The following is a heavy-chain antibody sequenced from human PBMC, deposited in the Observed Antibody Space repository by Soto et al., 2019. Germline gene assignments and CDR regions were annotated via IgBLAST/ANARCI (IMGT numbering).Heavy chain of an antibody. D-gene: IGHD2-2*01. CDR1: GFPFSSYS. CDR2: ISGSSSYI. J-gene: IGHJ3*02. V-gene: IGHV3-21*01. Sequence: GGSLRLSCAASGFPFSSYSMNWVRQAPGKGLEWVSSISGSSSYIYYADSVKGRFTISRDNAKNSLYLQMNSLRAEDTAVYYCARDGQLLSPDDALDIWGQGTMVTVSS. CDR3: ARDGQLLSPDDALDI.